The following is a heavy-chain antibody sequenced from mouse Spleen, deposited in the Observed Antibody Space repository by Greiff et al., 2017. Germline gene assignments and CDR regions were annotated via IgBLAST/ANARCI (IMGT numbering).Heavy chain of an antibody. V-gene: IGHV1-5*01. Sequence: EVQLQQSGTVLARPGASVKMSCKASGYSFTSYWMHWVKQRPGQGLEWIGAIYPGNSDTSYNQKFKGKAKLTAVTSASTAYMELSSLTNEDSAVYYCTRPYYYGSSYHYYAMDYWGQGTSVTVSS. CDR2: IYPGNSDT. CDR3: TRPYYYGSSYHYYAMDY. CDR1: GYSFTSYW. J-gene: IGHJ4*01. D-gene: IGHD1-1*01.